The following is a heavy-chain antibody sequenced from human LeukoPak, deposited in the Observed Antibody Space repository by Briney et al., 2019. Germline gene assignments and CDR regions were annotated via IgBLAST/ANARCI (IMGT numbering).Heavy chain of an antibody. CDR3: ARSTTPNENEYFEH. CDR2: INPNSGGT. J-gene: IGHJ1*01. CDR1: GYTFTDYY. D-gene: IGHD2/OR15-2a*01. Sequence: ASVKVSCKTSGYTFTDYYIHWMRQAPGQGLEWMGWINPNSGGTNYIQKFQGRVTMTRDTSISTAYMELSRLRSDDTAVYYCARSTTPNENEYFEHWGQGTLVTVSS. V-gene: IGHV1-2*02.